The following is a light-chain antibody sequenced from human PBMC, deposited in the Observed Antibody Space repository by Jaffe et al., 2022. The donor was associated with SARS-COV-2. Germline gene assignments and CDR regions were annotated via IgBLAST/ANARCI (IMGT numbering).Light chain of an antibody. Sequence: VLTQSPATLSLSPGDRATLSCRASQSIDVSLAWYQQKPGQSPRLLIYDASIRATDIPVRFSGSGSGTDFILTITSLESEDVGVYYCQQRGSWPPITFGQGTRLEIK. CDR2: DAS. J-gene: IGKJ5*01. V-gene: IGKV3-11*01. CDR1: QSIDVS. CDR3: QQRGSWPPIT.